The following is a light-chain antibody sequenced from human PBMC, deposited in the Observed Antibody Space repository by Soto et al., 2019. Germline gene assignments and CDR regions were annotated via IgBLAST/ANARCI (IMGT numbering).Light chain of an antibody. Sequence: DIQMTQSPSSLSASVGARVTITCRSSQSINRYIHWYQQKPGKAPKLLIYAASTLQSGVPLRFSGSGSGTSFTLTISSLQPEDFATYYCQQLLSYPITFGQGTRLEIK. J-gene: IGKJ5*01. CDR3: QQLLSYPIT. CDR1: QSINRY. V-gene: IGKV1-9*01. CDR2: AAS.